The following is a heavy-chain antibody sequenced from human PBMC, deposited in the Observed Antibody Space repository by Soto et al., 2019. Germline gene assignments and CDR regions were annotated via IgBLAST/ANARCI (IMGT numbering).Heavy chain of an antibody. CDR1: GGSISSSGW. CDR2: IYHSGST. J-gene: IGHJ4*02. V-gene: IGHV4-4*02. CDR3: ARSQTTVTSYDY. D-gene: IGHD4-17*01. Sequence: SETLSLTCAVSGGSISSSGWCCWFRQPPGKGLEWIGEIYHSGSTNYNPSLKSRVTISVDRSKNQFSLKLSSVTAADTAVYYCARSQTTVTSYDYWGQGTLVTVSS.